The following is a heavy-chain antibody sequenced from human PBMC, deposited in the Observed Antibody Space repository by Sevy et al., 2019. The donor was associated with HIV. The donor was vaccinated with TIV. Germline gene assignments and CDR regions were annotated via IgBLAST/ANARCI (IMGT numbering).Heavy chain of an antibody. CDR2: ISGGSSRI. J-gene: IGHJ4*02. CDR3: APFDY. Sequence: GGSLRLSCEAPGFNFSSYAMSWVRQAPGKGLECVSSISGGSSRIHYADSVKGRFIISRDNSKNTLYLQMNSLRAEDTAIYYCAPFDYWGQGIQVTVSS. V-gene: IGHV3-23*01. CDR1: GFNFSSYA.